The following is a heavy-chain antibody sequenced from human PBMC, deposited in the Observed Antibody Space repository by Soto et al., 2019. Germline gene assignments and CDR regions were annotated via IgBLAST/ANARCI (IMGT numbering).Heavy chain of an antibody. V-gene: IGHV1-69*02. CDR2: IFPLTDIP. CDR3: ARGPLVVLNYFES. Sequence: QVQLVQSGTEVKKPGSSVKVSCKASGGTFRNYPINWVRQAPGQGLEWMGSIFPLTDIPDYAQNFQARLTISADKSTSTAYMELSRLTSDDTATYFCARGPLVVLNYFESWGQGTLVTVSS. J-gene: IGHJ4*02. CDR1: GGTFRNYP.